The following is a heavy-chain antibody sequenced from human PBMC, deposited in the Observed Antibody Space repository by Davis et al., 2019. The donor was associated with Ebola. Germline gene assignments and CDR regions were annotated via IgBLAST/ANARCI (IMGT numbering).Heavy chain of an antibody. CDR1: GGSICSYY. CDR3: ARDYGDYVGYFDY. D-gene: IGHD4-17*01. V-gene: IGHV4-59*01. Sequence: SETLSLTCTVSGGSICSYYWSWIRQPPGKGLEWIGYIYYSGSTNYNPSLKSRVTISVDTSKNQFSLKLSSVTAADTAVYYCARDYGDYVGYFDYWGQGTLVTVSS. J-gene: IGHJ4*02. CDR2: IYYSGST.